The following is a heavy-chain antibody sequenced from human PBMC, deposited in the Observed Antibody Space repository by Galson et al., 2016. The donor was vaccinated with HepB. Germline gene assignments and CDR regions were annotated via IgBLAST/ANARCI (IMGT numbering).Heavy chain of an antibody. Sequence: SVKVSCKASGYTFTRNGISWVRQAPGQGLEWMGWINAYSGNTNYAQKFQDRVTMTTDTSTGTGYMELRSLTSEDTAVYYCATYNVSLGDYNAFDFWGQGTLVTVSA. CDR2: INAYSGNT. J-gene: IGHJ4*02. D-gene: IGHD3-10*01. CDR3: ATYNVSLGDYNAFDF. V-gene: IGHV1-18*01. CDR1: GYTFTRNG.